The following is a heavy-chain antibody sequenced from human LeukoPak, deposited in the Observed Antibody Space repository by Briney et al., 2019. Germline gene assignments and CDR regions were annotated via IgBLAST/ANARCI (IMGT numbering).Heavy chain of an antibody. J-gene: IGHJ4*02. CDR3: ATLDWCHKYLVACGSSEY. V-gene: IGHV3-30*01. CDR1: GFDFNSYA. D-gene: IGHD2-21*01. CDR2: ISVNGRDK. Sequence: GGSLRLSCAASGFDFNSYALHWVRQAPGKGLESVAVISVNGRDKYYANSVKGRFSNSRDNSKNTYSLQMNSLRVEDSASYYCATLDWCHKYLVACGSSEYWGQGTLVTVSS.